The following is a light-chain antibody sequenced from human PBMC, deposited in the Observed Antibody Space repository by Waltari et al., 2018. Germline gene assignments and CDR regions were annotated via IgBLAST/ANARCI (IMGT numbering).Light chain of an antibody. V-gene: IGKV3-15*01. J-gene: IGKJ2*01. CDR3: QEYYSTPLT. Sequence: EIVMTQSPATLSVSPGERATHSCRASQSVSSNLAWSQQKPGQAPRLLIYGASTRATGIPARFSGSGSGTEFTLTISSLQSEDFAVYYCQEYYSTPLTFGQGTKLEIK. CDR1: QSVSSN. CDR2: GAS.